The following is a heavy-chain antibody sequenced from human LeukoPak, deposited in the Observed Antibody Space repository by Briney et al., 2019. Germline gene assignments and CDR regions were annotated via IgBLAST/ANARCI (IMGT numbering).Heavy chain of an antibody. V-gene: IGHV4-38-2*02. CDR2: IYHSGST. J-gene: IGHJ4*02. Sequence: SETPSLTCTVSGYSISSGYYWGWIRQPPGKGLEWIGSIYHSGSTYYNPSLKSRVTISVDTSKNQFSLKLSSVTAADTAVYYCATESWWGQGTLVTVSS. CDR3: ATESW. CDR1: GYSISSGYY.